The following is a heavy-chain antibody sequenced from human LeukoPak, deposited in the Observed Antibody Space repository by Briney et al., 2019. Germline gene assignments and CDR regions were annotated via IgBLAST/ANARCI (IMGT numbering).Heavy chain of an antibody. V-gene: IGHV3-21*01. CDR2: ISSGSNYI. Sequence: GGSLRLSCAASGFNFRSYGMNWVRQSPGKGLEWVSSISSGSNYIYYADSVRGRFTISRDNAKNSVYLQMNSLRAEDTAVYYCARERSVSPYYMDVWGRGTTATVSS. J-gene: IGHJ6*03. CDR3: ARERSVSPYYMDV. CDR1: GFNFRSYG.